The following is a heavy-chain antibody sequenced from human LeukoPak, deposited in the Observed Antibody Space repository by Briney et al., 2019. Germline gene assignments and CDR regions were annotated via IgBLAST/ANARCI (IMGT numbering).Heavy chain of an antibody. CDR1: GFTFSGYA. CDR2: ISYDGNNE. CDR3: ARNRGASGYYWVDY. J-gene: IGHJ4*02. D-gene: IGHD3-22*01. Sequence: GGSLILSCAAAGFTFSGYAMHWVRQAPGKGLEWVAVISYDGNNEDYADSVKGRFTISRDNSKNTLYLQMDSLRPEDTAVYYCARNRGASGYYWVDYWGQGTLVSVSS. V-gene: IGHV3-30-3*01.